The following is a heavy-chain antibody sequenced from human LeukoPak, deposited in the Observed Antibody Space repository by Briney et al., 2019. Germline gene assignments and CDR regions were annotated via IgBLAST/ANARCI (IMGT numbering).Heavy chain of an antibody. CDR1: GYTFTGNY. D-gene: IGHD6-19*01. CDR2: INPNSGGT. CDR3: ARADIRAIASSGWYGFDY. Sequence: ASVKVSCKASGYTFTGNYMHWVRQAPGQGPEWMGWINPNSGGTNYAQKFQGRVTMTTDTSTSTAFMELRSLRSDDTAVYYCARADIRAIASSGWYGFDYWGQGTLVTVSS. J-gene: IGHJ4*02. V-gene: IGHV1-2*02.